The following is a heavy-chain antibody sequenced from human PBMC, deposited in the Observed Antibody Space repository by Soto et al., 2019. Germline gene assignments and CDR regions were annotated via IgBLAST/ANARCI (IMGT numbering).Heavy chain of an antibody. J-gene: IGHJ4*02. CDR3: GRDDSGFSGSHYIDYFNY. Sequence: ASVKVSCKASGYTFTSYAMHWVRQAPGQRLEWMGWINAGNGNTKYSQKFQGRVTITRDTSAGTVYMQLSSLTSEDTAVYYCGRDDSGFSGSHYIDYFNYWGQGALVTVSS. CDR1: GYTFTSYA. V-gene: IGHV1-3*01. CDR2: INAGNGNT. D-gene: IGHD1-26*01.